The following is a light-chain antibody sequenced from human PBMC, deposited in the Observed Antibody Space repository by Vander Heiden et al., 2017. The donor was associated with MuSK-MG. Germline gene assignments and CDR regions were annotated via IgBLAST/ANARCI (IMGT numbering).Light chain of an antibody. J-gene: IGKJ1*01. CDR3: QQYDSTPWT. CDR2: WAS. CDR1: QSGLDSSNNKNY. V-gene: IGKV4-1*01. Sequence: DIVLTQSPDSLAVSLGGRATIKCKASQSGLDSSNNKNYLAWYQQKPGQPPKLLIYWASTRESGVPDRFSGSGSGTDFTLTISSLQAEDVAVYYCQQYDSTPWTFGQGTKVEIK.